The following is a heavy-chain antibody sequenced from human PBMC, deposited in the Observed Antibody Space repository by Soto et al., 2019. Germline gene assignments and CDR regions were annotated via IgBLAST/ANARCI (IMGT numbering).Heavy chain of an antibody. CDR3: ARDGEWEHVFDY. Sequence: ASLKVSCKASGYTFTSYYMHWVRQAPGQGLEWMGIINPSGGSTSYAQKFQGRVTMTRDTSTSTVYMELSSLRSEDTAVYYCARDGEWEHVFDYWGQGTLVTVSS. CDR1: GYTFTSYY. D-gene: IGHD1-26*01. V-gene: IGHV1-46*01. CDR2: INPSGGST. J-gene: IGHJ4*02.